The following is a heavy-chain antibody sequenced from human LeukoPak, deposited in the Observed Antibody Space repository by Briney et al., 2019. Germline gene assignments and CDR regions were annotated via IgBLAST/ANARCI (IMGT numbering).Heavy chain of an antibody. V-gene: IGHV3-30*02. Sequence: GGSLRLSCAASGFAFSSYAMHWVRQAPGKGLEWVAFIRYDGNNKNYADSLKGRFTISRDNSRNTVYLQINSLRAEDTGVYSCAKDSNTGYVSVGPDYWGLGTLVTVSS. J-gene: IGHJ4*02. CDR1: GFAFSSYA. CDR2: IRYDGNNK. D-gene: IGHD5-12*01. CDR3: AKDSNTGYVSVGPDY.